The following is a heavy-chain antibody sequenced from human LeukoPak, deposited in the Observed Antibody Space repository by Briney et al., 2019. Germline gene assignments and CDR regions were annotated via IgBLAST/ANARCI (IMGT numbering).Heavy chain of an antibody. Sequence: GGSLRLSCVASEFTFSSSWMHWVRQAPGKGLVWVSRINSDSSSTNYADSVKGRFTISRDNAKNTLYLQMNSLTAEDTAVYYCTRALGATRNALDIWGQGTMVTVSS. CDR2: INSDSSST. CDR1: EFTFSSSW. V-gene: IGHV3-74*01. J-gene: IGHJ3*02. CDR3: TRALGATRNALDI. D-gene: IGHD2-15*01.